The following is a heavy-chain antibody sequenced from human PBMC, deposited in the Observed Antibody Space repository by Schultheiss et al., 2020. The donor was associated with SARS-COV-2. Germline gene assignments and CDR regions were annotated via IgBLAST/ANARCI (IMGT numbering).Heavy chain of an antibody. V-gene: IGHV5-10-1*01. Sequence: GESLKISCKGSGYSFTSYWIGWVRQMPGKGLEWMGRIDPSDSYTNYSPSFQGHVTISADKSISTAYLQWSSLKASDTAMYYCARDLGWLVSDGMDVWGQGTTVTVSS. D-gene: IGHD6-19*01. CDR1: GYSFTSYW. CDR2: IDPSDSYT. CDR3: ARDLGWLVSDGMDV. J-gene: IGHJ6*02.